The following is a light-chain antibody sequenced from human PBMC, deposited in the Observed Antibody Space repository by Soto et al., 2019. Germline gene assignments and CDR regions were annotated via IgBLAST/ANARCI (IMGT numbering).Light chain of an antibody. V-gene: IGKV3-15*01. CDR3: QQYDTWPRT. Sequence: VMTQSPASLSVPPGERATLSCRASQSVSSNFAWYLQKPGQAPRLLIYGASTRATAVPARFTASGSGTEFTLTISSLQSDDFGVYYCQQYDTWPRTFGQGTKVEIK. CDR2: GAS. J-gene: IGKJ1*01. CDR1: QSVSSN.